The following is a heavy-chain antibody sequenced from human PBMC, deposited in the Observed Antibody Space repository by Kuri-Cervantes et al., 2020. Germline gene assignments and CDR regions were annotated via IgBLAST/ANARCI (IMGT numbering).Heavy chain of an antibody. V-gene: IGHV3-9*01. CDR3: AKGYSYGSYWYFDL. CDR2: ISWNSGTI. D-gene: IGHD5-18*01. CDR1: GSTFDDYG. J-gene: IGHJ2*01. Sequence: GGSLRLSCAASGSTFDDYGMHWVRQVPGKGLEWVSGISWNSGTIGYADSVKGRFTISRDNAKNSLYLQMNSLRPEDTALYYCAKGYSYGSYWYFDLWGRGTLVTVSS.